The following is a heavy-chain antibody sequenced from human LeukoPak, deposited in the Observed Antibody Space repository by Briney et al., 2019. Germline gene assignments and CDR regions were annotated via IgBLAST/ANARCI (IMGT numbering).Heavy chain of an antibody. D-gene: IGHD6-6*01. CDR1: GGSISSSSYY. J-gene: IGHJ4*02. CDR2: IHYSGSA. V-gene: IGHV4-39*07. CDR3: ARGISSSGPFDY. Sequence: SETLSLTCTVSGGSISSSSYYWGWIRQPPGEGLEYIGTIHYSGSAYYNPSLKSRVTLSVDTSKNQFSLNLYSVTAADTAVYYCARGISSSGPFDYWGQGTLVTVSS.